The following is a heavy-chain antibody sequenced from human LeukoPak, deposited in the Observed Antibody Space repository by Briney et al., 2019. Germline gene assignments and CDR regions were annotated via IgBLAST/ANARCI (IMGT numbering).Heavy chain of an antibody. V-gene: IGHV4-34*01. D-gene: IGHD6-13*01. J-gene: IGHJ4*02. CDR2: INHSGST. CDR3: ARVSIAAADRLDY. CDR1: GGSFSGYY. Sequence: SETLSLTCAVYGGSFSGYYWSWIRQPPGKGLEWIGEINHSGSTNYNPPLKSRVTISVDTSKNQFSLKLSSVTAADTAVYYCARVSIAAADRLDYWGQGTLVTVSS.